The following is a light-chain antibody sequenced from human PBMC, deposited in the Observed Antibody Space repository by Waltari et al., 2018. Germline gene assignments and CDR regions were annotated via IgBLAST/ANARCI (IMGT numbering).Light chain of an antibody. V-gene: IGLV5-45*02. CDR3: MIWHNNAWV. Sequence: QAVLTQPSSLSASPGASASLTCTFRSGINVGAYRIYWYQQKPGSPPQYLLRYISDSDKQQGSGVPSRFSGSKDPSANAGILLISGRQSDDEADYFCMIWHNNAWVFGGGTKLTVL. CDR1: SGINVGAYR. J-gene: IGLJ3*02. CDR2: YISDSDK.